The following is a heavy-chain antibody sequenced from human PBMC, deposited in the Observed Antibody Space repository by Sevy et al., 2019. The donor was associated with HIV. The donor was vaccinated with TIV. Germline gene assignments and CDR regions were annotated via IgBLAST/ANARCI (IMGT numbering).Heavy chain of an antibody. D-gene: IGHD6-13*01. Sequence: SETLSLTCAVSGGSISSGGYSWSWIRQPPGKGLEWIGYIYHSGSTYYNPSLKSRVTISVDRSKNQFSLKLSSVTAADTAMYYCARAERYSSSWYWFDPWGQGTLVTVSS. J-gene: IGHJ5*02. V-gene: IGHV4-30-2*01. CDR3: ARAERYSSSWYWFDP. CDR2: IYHSGST. CDR1: GGSISSGGYS.